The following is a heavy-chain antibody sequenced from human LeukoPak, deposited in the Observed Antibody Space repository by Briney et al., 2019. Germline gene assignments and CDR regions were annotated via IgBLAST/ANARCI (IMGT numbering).Heavy chain of an antibody. V-gene: IGHV4-59*01. D-gene: IGHD3-22*01. J-gene: IGHJ5*02. CDR3: ARGGDYYDSSGYYGTTNWFDP. CDR1: GASISNYY. Sequence: PSETLSLTCTVSGASISNYYWSWIRQTPEKGLEWIGYIYYSGSTNYNPSLKSRVTISVDTSKNQFSLKLSSVTAADTAVYYCARGGDYYDSSGYYGTTNWFDPWGQGTLVTVSS. CDR2: IYYSGST.